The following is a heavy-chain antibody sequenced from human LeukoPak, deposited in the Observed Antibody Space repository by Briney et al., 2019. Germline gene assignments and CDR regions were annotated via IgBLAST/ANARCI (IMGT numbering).Heavy chain of an antibody. D-gene: IGHD3/OR15-3a*01. CDR2: ISSSSSYI. V-gene: IGHV3-21*01. CDR3: ARSTDSWTNYYGMDV. J-gene: IGHJ6*02. Sequence: PGGSLRLSCAASGFTFSSYSMNWVRQAPGKGLEWVSSISSSSSYIYYADSVKGRFTVSRDNAKNTLYLQMNSLRAEDTAVYYCARSTDSWTNYYGMDVWGQGTTVTVSS. CDR1: GFTFSSYS.